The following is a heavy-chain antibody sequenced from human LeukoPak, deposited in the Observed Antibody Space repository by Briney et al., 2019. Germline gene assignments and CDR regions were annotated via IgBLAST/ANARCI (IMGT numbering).Heavy chain of an antibody. V-gene: IGHV3-30*18. Sequence: PGGSLRLSCAASGFTFSSYVMHWVRQAPGKGLEWVAVISYDGSNKYYADSVKGRFTISRDNSKNTLYLQMNSLRAGDTAVYYCAKDRSGWFFDYWGQGTLVTVSS. J-gene: IGHJ4*02. CDR3: AKDRSGWFFDY. CDR1: GFTFSSYV. D-gene: IGHD6-19*01. CDR2: ISYDGSNK.